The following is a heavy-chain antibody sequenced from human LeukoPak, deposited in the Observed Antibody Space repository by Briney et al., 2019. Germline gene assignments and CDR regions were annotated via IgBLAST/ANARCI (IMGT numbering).Heavy chain of an antibody. Sequence: GGSLRLSGAASGFTFSSYSMNWVRQAPGKGLEWVSSISSSSSYIYYADSVKGRFTISRDNAKNSLYLQMNSLRAEDTAVYYCARDQAVAGTGFDYWGQGTLVTVSS. D-gene: IGHD6-19*01. CDR3: ARDQAVAGTGFDY. CDR1: GFTFSSYS. J-gene: IGHJ4*02. V-gene: IGHV3-21*01. CDR2: ISSSSSYI.